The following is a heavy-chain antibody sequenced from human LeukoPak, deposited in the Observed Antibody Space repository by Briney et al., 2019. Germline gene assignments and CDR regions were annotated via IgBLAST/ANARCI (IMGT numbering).Heavy chain of an antibody. CDR2: INHSGST. V-gene: IGHV4-34*01. J-gene: IGHJ6*02. CDR3: ARERGYSSSWYRDYYYYGMDV. Sequence: PSETLSLTCAVYGGSFSGYYWSWIRQPPGKGLEWIGEINHSGSTNYNPSLKSRVTISVDTSKNQFSLQLNSVTPEDTAVYYRARERGYSSSWYRDYYYYGMDVWGQGTTVTVSS. D-gene: IGHD6-13*01. CDR1: GGSFSGYY.